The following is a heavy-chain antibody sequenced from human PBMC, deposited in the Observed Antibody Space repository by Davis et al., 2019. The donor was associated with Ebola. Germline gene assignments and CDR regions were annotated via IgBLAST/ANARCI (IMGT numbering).Heavy chain of an antibody. V-gene: IGHV3-21*01. CDR3: ARGLPRDSGSGSYSGY. CDR1: GFTFSAYT. CDR2: ISSSDIYI. Sequence: PGGSLRLSCAASGFTFSAYTMNWVRQAPGKGLEWVSSISSSDIYIFYTDSVKGRFTISRDNAKNSLYLQMNSLRAEDTAVYYCARGLPRDSGSGSYSGYWGQGTLVTVSS. D-gene: IGHD3-10*01. J-gene: IGHJ4*02.